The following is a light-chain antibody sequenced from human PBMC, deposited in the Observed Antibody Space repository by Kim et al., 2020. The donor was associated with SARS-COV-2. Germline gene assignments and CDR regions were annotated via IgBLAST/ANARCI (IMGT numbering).Light chain of an antibody. CDR2: AAS. V-gene: IGKV1-27*01. CDR3: HMYNKAPST. Sequence: SSLGGIITLSCRTRQGISYYVAWYQHKPGKVPTLLIFAASTVHSGVPSRFSGGGSGTDFTLTISSLQPEDVATYYCHMYNKAPSTFGQGTKVDIK. J-gene: IGKJ1*01. CDR1: QGISYY.